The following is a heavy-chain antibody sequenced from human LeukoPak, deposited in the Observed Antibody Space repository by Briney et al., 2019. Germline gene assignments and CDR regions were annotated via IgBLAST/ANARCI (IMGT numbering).Heavy chain of an antibody. D-gene: IGHD1-26*01. CDR3: AREEGGYFDY. J-gene: IGHJ4*02. CDR2: IKQDGSDK. Sequence: GGSLRLSCAASGFTFKTYWMSWVRQPPGKGLEWVANIKQDGSDKYYVDSVKGRFTISRDNAKNSLFLQINSLRIDDTAVYYCAREEGGYFDYWGQGTLVTVSS. V-gene: IGHV3-7*01. CDR1: GFTFKTYW.